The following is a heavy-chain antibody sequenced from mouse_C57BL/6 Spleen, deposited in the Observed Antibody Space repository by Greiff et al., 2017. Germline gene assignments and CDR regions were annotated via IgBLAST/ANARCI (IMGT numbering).Heavy chain of an antibody. CDR1: GYTFTGYS. CDR3: ARHEDHQLKGWVAY. CDR2: FYPGSGRR. J-gene: IGHJ3*01. Sequence: QVQLKEFGAELVKPGASVKLSCKASGYTFTGYSIHWVKPRSGHGFEWIWWFYPGSGRRKYNEKFKDKGTLTADKSSSTVYMELSRLTSEDSAVYFCARHEDHQLKGWVAYWGQGTLVTVAA. D-gene: IGHD3-2*02. V-gene: IGHV1-62-2*01.